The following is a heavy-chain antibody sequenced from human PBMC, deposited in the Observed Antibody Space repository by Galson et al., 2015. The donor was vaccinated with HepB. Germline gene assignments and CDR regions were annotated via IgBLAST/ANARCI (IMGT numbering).Heavy chain of an antibody. Sequence: PALVTPTQTLTLTCTFSGFSLSTSGMCVSWIRQPPGKALEWLARIDWDDDKYYSTSLKTRLTISKDTSKNQVVLTMTNMDPVDTATYYCARIYYDSSGYYLIDYWGQGTLVTVSS. CDR2: IDWDDDK. V-gene: IGHV2-70*11. J-gene: IGHJ4*02. CDR3: ARIYYDSSGYYLIDY. D-gene: IGHD3-22*01. CDR1: GFSLSTSGMC.